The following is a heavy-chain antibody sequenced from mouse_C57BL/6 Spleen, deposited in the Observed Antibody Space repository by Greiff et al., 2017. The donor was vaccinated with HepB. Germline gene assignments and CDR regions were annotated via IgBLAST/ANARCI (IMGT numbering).Heavy chain of an antibody. CDR2: ISSGSSTI. Sequence: EVKLVESGGGLVKPGGSLKLSCAASGFTFSDYGMHWVRQAPEKGLEWVAYISSGSSTIYYADTVKGRFTISRDNAKNTLCLQMTSLRSEDTAMYYCAREGARDGYFVDYWGQGTTLTVSS. J-gene: IGHJ2*01. CDR1: GFTFSDYG. D-gene: IGHD2-3*01. CDR3: AREGARDGYFVDY. V-gene: IGHV5-17*01.